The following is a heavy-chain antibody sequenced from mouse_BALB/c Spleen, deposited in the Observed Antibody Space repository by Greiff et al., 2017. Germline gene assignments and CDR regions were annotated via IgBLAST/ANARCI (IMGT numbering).Heavy chain of an antibody. CDR1: GFAFSSYD. CDR3: ARDGNSAWFAY. V-gene: IGHV5-12-1*01. CDR2: ISSGGGST. D-gene: IGHD2-1*01. Sequence: EVHLVESGGGLVKPGGSLKLSCAASGFAFSSYDMSWVRQTPEKRLEWVAYISSGGGSTYYPDTVKGRFTISRDNAKNTLYLQMSSLKSEDTAMYYCARDGNSAWFAYWGQGTLVTVSA. J-gene: IGHJ3*01.